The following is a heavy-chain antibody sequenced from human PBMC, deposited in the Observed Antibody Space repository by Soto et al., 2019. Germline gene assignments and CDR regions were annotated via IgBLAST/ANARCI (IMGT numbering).Heavy chain of an antibody. CDR3: AKRPETGFSLFDY. V-gene: IGHV3-23*01. Sequence: EMQLMESGGGLVQPGGSLRLSCAASGFIFSTYAMSWVRQAPGRGLEWVSAISGNGRSLYYADSMKGRFTISRDNPSNTIYLQLNSLSAEDTAVYYCAKRPETGFSLFDYWGQGILVTVSS. D-gene: IGHD3-9*01. CDR2: ISGNGRSL. CDR1: GFIFSTYA. J-gene: IGHJ4*02.